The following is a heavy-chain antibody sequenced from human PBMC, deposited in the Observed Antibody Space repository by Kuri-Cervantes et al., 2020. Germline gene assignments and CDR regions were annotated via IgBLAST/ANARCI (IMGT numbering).Heavy chain of an antibody. CDR3: AKRTGIAVTVRPDYYYSMDV. CDR1: GYSIISVCY. J-gene: IGHJ6*03. Sequence: SHTRSLTTAVSGYSIISVCYWGWIRQHQGKGLEWIGYVYYSGSTNYNPSRKSRVTISVDTSKNQFSLKLSSVNAADTAVYYCAKRTGIAVTVRPDYYYSMDVWGKGTTVTVSS. V-gene: IGHV4-38-2*01. CDR2: VYYSGST. D-gene: IGHD6-19*01.